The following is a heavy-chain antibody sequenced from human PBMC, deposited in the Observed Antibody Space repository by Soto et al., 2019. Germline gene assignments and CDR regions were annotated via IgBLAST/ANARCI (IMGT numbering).Heavy chain of an antibody. Sequence: SETLSLTCTVSGGSISSGDYYWSWIRQPPGKGLEWIGYIYYSGSTYYNPSLKSRVTISVDTSKNQFSLKLSSVTAADTAVYYCARGREPHRMGDWFDPWGQGTLVTVSS. D-gene: IGHD3-16*01. V-gene: IGHV4-30-4*01. CDR1: GGSISSGDYY. CDR3: ARGREPHRMGDWFDP. J-gene: IGHJ5*02. CDR2: IYYSGST.